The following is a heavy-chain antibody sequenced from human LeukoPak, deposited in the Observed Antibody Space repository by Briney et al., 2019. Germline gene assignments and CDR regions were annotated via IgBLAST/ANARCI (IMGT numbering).Heavy chain of an antibody. CDR3: AAGPNKGTSSTSSDY. Sequence: ASVKVSCKASGGTFSSYAISWVRQAPGQGLEWMGGIIPIFGTANYAQKFQGRVTITADESTSTAYMELSSLRSEDTAVYYCAAGPNKGTSSTSSDYWGQGTLVTVSS. CDR1: GGTFSSYA. J-gene: IGHJ4*02. D-gene: IGHD2-2*01. V-gene: IGHV1-69*13. CDR2: IIPIFGTA.